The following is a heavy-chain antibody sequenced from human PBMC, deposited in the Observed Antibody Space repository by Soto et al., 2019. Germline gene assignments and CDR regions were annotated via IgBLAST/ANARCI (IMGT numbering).Heavy chain of an antibody. CDR3: AKGAGTLGY. V-gene: IGHV3-30*18. CDR2: ISYDGSNK. J-gene: IGHJ4*02. CDR1: GFTFSSYG. D-gene: IGHD6-19*01. Sequence: QVQLVESGGGVVQPGRSLRLSCAASGFTFSSYGMHWVRQAPGKGLEWVAVISYDGSNKYYADSVKGRFTISRDNSKNTLYLQMNSLRAEDTAVYYCAKGAGTLGYWGQGTLVTVSS.